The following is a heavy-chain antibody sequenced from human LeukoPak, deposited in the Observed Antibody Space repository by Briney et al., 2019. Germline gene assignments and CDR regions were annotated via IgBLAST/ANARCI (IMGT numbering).Heavy chain of an antibody. D-gene: IGHD3-22*01. Sequence: SETLSLTCAVSGYSISSGYYWGWIRQPPGKGLEWIGSIYHSGSTYYNPSLKSRVTISVDTSKNQFSLKLSSVTAADTAVYYCARGAVYDTREQWFDSWGQGTLVTVSS. V-gene: IGHV4-38-2*01. CDR1: GYSISSGYY. CDR3: ARGAVYDTREQWFDS. J-gene: IGHJ5*01. CDR2: IYHSGST.